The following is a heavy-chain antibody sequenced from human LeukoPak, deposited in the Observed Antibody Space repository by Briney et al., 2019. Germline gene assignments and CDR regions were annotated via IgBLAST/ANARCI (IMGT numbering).Heavy chain of an antibody. D-gene: IGHD3-22*01. J-gene: IGHJ4*02. CDR1: GFTFDDYA. CDR2: ISWDSESI. Sequence: GGSLRLSCAASGFTFDDYAMHWVRQAPGKGLEWVSGISWDSESIGYAASVKGRFIISRDNAQNSLYLQMNNLRPEDTALYYCAKGDSTGYYYAVLDYWGQRTLVAVSS. CDR3: AKGDSTGYYYAVLDY. V-gene: IGHV3-9*01.